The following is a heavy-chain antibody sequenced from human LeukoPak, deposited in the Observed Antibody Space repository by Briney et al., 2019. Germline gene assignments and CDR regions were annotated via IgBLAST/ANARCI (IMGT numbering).Heavy chain of an antibody. D-gene: IGHD5-18*01. CDR2: ISGSST. Sequence: PGGSLRLSCAASGFSLGEYAMSWVRQAPGKGPEWVSAISGSSTYYSDSVKGRFTIPRDTSKTTVYLQMNVLREDDTALYYCVKGPQVGDGYHPDYWGQGTLVTVS. CDR1: GFSLGEYA. J-gene: IGHJ4*02. V-gene: IGHV3-23*05. CDR3: VKGPQVGDGYHPDY.